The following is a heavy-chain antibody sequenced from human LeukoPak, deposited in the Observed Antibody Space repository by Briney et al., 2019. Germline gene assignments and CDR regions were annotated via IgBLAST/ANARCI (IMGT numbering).Heavy chain of an antibody. CDR1: GGSISSSSYY. CDR3: ARDYGKHHWFDP. Sequence: PSETLSRTCTVSGGSISSSSYYWGGPRQPPGKGLEWIASICYSGCTYYNPSLNSRITVSVDTSKNTFSRKLSSVTAADTAVYYCARDYGKHHWFDPWGQGTLVTVSS. CDR2: ICYSGCT. D-gene: IGHD4-17*01. V-gene: IGHV4-39*07. J-gene: IGHJ5*02.